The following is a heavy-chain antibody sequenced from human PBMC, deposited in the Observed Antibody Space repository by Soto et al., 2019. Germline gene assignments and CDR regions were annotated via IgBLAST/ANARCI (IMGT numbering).Heavy chain of an antibody. CDR3: AKAPAGTYYYYGMDV. D-gene: IGHD6-13*01. CDR1: GFTFSSYA. J-gene: IGHJ6*02. Sequence: GGSLRLSCAASGFTFSSYAMSWVRQAPGKGLEWVSAISGSGGSTYYAASVKGRFTISRDNSKNTLYMQMNSLRAEDTAVYYCAKAPAGTYYYYGMDVWGQGTTVTVSS. V-gene: IGHV3-23*01. CDR2: ISGSGGST.